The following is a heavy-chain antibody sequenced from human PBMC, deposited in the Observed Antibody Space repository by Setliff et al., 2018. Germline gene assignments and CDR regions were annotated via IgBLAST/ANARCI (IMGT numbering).Heavy chain of an antibody. CDR1: GFTFSDYY. J-gene: IGHJ6*02. V-gene: IGHV3-11*04. CDR3: ARDGGMCMVKAYYYGLDV. Sequence: GGSLRLSCAASGFTFSDYYMNWIRQAPGKGLEWVSYISSSGNTVDYVDFVKGRFTISRDNAKNSMYLEMNSLRAEDTAVYYCARDGGMCMVKAYYYGLDVWGQGTSVTVSS. CDR2: ISSSGNTV. D-gene: IGHD5-18*01.